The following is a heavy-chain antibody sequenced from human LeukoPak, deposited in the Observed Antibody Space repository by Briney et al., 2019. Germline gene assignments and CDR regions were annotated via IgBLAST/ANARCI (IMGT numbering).Heavy chain of an antibody. Sequence: GESLKISCQASGYSFTSYWIAWVRQMPGKGLEWMGIIYPGDSDTRYSPSFQGQVTISADKSISTAYLQWSSLKASDTAMYYCARHPGYNYGSYAFDIWGQGTMVTVSS. J-gene: IGHJ3*02. CDR1: GYSFTSYW. V-gene: IGHV5-51*01. CDR2: IYPGDSDT. D-gene: IGHD5-18*01. CDR3: ARHPGYNYGSYAFDI.